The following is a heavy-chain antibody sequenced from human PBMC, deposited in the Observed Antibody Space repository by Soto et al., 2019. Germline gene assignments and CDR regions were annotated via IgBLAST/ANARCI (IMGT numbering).Heavy chain of an antibody. V-gene: IGHV4-59*08. CDR2: IYYSGST. D-gene: IGHD6-19*01. J-gene: IGHJ5*02. Sequence: PSETLSLTCSVCGGSISSYYWSWIRQPPGKGLEWIGYIYYSGSTNYNPSLKSRVTISVDTSKNQFSLKLSSVTAADTAVYYCARLEGSSGWYRNWFDPWGQGTLVTVSS. CDR3: ARLEGSSGWYRNWFDP. CDR1: GGSISSYY.